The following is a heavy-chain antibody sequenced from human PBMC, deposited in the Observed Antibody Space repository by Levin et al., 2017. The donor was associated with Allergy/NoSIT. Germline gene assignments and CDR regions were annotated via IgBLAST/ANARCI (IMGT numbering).Heavy chain of an antibody. J-gene: IGHJ6*03. V-gene: IGHV3-21*01. CDR1: GFTFSSYS. Sequence: PGGSLRLSCAASGFTFSSYSMNWVRQAPGKGLEWVSSISSSSSYIYYADSVKGRFTISRDNAKNSLYLQMNSLRAEDTAVYYCARGTWFRELSGYMDVWGKGTTVTVSS. CDR2: ISSSSSYI. CDR3: ARGTWFRELSGYMDV. D-gene: IGHD3-10*01.